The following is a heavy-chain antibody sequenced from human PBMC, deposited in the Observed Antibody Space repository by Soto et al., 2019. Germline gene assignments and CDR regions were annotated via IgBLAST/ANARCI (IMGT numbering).Heavy chain of an antibody. V-gene: IGHV4-38-2*01. D-gene: IGHD4-17*01. CDR1: GYSISSGYY. Sequence: KPSETLSLTCAVSGYSISSGYYWGWIRQPPGKGLEWIGNIYHSGSSCYNPSLKSRVTISVDTSKNHFSLKLSSVTAADTAVYYCARVCSGDYAAYYCGMDVCGQGTTVTV. J-gene: IGHJ6*01. CDR3: ARVCSGDYAAYYCGMDV. CDR2: IYHSGSS.